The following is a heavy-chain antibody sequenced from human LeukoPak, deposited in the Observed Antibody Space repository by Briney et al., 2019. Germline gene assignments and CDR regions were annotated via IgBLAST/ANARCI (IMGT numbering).Heavy chain of an antibody. CDR3: ARDGVGYYDSSGYYYFQH. Sequence: APVKVSCKASRYTFTGYYMHWVRQAPGQGLEWMGWINPNSGGTNYAQKFQGRVTMTRDTSISTAYMELSRLRSDDTAVYYCARDGVGYYDSSGYYYFQHWGQGTLVTVSS. V-gene: IGHV1-2*02. CDR2: INPNSGGT. J-gene: IGHJ1*01. CDR1: RYTFTGYY. D-gene: IGHD3-22*01.